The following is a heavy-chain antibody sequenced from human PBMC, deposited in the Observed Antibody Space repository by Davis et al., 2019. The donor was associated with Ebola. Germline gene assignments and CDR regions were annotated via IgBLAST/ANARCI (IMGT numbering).Heavy chain of an antibody. CDR2: TNSDGSIT. D-gene: IGHD4-17*01. CDR3: VRTTYGAPEY. CDR1: GLTLSSNW. J-gene: IGHJ4*02. Sequence: GESLKISCAASGLTLSSNWMHWVRQAPGKGLVWVSRTNSDGSITSYADSVKGRFTISRDNAKNTLYLQMNSLTAEDTAVYYCVRTTYGAPEYWGQGTLVTVSS. V-gene: IGHV3-74*01.